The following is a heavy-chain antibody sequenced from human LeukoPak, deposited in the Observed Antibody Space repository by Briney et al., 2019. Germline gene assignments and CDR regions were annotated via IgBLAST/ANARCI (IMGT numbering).Heavy chain of an antibody. D-gene: IGHD3-10*01. CDR2: MNPNSGNT. Sequence: ASVKVSCKASGCTFTSYDINWLRQATGQGLDGMGFMNPNSGNTGYAQKFQGRVTMTRNTSIRTAYMELSSLRSEDMAVYYCARARNVLLWFGELLKFRRRFYYGTDVWGQGTTVTVSS. V-gene: IGHV1-8*01. CDR1: GCTFTSYD. J-gene: IGHJ6*02. CDR3: ARARNVLLWFGELLKFRRRFYYGTDV.